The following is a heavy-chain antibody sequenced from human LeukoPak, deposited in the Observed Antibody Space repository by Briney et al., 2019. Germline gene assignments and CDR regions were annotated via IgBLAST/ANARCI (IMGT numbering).Heavy chain of an antibody. CDR3: ARLIRDYDFWSGYYVYYGMDV. Sequence: SETLSLTCAVYGGSFSGYYWSWIRQPPGKGLEWIGEINHSGSTNYNPSLKSRVTISVDTSKNQFSLKLSSVTAADTAVYYCARLIRDYDFWSGYYVYYGMDVWGQGTTVTVSS. D-gene: IGHD3-3*01. V-gene: IGHV4-34*01. J-gene: IGHJ6*02. CDR1: GGSFSGYY. CDR2: INHSGST.